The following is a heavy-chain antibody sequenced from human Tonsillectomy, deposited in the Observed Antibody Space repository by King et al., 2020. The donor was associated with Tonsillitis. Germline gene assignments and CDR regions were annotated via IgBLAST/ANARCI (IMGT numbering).Heavy chain of an antibody. V-gene: IGHV3-30*18. J-gene: IGHJ4*02. Sequence: VQLVESGGGVVQPGRSLRLSCAASGFTFSSYGMHWVRQAPGKGLEWVAVISYDGSNKYYADSVKGRFTISRDNSKNTLYLQMNSLRAEDTAVYYCAKDQGIYCSSTSCLYYFDYWGQGTLVTVSS. D-gene: IGHD2-2*01. CDR1: GFTFSSYG. CDR2: ISYDGSNK. CDR3: AKDQGIYCSSTSCLYYFDY.